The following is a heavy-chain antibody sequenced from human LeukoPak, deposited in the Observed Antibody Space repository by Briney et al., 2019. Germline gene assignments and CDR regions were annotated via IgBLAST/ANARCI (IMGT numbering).Heavy chain of an antibody. J-gene: IGHJ4*02. V-gene: IGHV4-59*11. Sequence: PSETLSLTCTVSGGSISSHYWSWIRQPPGKGLEWIGYIYYSGSTNYNPSLKSRVTISVDTSKNQFSLKLSPVTAADTAVYYCARLAIFGVAFPEYFDYWGQGTLVTVSS. D-gene: IGHD3-3*01. CDR1: GGSISSHY. CDR3: ARLAIFGVAFPEYFDY. CDR2: IYYSGST.